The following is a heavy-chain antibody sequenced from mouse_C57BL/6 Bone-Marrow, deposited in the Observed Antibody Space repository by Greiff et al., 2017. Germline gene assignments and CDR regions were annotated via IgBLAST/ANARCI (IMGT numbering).Heavy chain of an antibody. Sequence: VQLQQPGAELVKPGASVKLSCKASGYTFTSYWMQWVKQRPGQGLEWIGEIDPSDSYTNYNQKFKGKATLTVDTSSSTAYMQLSRLTSEDSAVYYCARRAYYYGSSSWFAYWGQGTLVTVSA. D-gene: IGHD1-1*01. CDR2: IDPSDSYT. CDR3: ARRAYYYGSSSWFAY. J-gene: IGHJ3*01. V-gene: IGHV1-50*01. CDR1: GYTFTSYW.